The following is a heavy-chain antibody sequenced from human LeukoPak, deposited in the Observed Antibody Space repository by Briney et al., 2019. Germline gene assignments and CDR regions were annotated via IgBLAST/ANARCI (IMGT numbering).Heavy chain of an antibody. CDR3: AKVLSGYCTNGVCGYFDY. D-gene: IGHD2-8*01. CDR2: ISGSGGST. CDR1: GFTFSSYA. V-gene: IGHV3-23*01. J-gene: IGHJ4*02. Sequence: PGGSLRLSCAASGFTFSSYAMSWVRQAPGKGLEWVSAISGSGGSTYYADSVKGRFTISRDNSKNTLYLQMNSLRAEDTAVYYCAKVLSGYCTNGVCGYFDYWGQGTLVTVSS.